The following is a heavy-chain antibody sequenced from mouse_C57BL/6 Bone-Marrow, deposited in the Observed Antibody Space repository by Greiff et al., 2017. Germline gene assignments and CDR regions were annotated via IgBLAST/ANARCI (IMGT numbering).Heavy chain of an antibody. CDR3: ARHEEDYGSSPWFAY. V-gene: IGHV5-12*01. Sequence: EVQLVESGGGLVQPGGSLKLSCAASGFTFSDYYMYWVRQTPEKRLEWVAYISNGGGSTYYPDTVKGRFTISRDNAKNTLYLQMSRLKSEDTAMYYCARHEEDYGSSPWFAYWGQGTLVTVSA. D-gene: IGHD1-1*01. CDR1: GFTFSDYY. CDR2: ISNGGGST. J-gene: IGHJ3*01.